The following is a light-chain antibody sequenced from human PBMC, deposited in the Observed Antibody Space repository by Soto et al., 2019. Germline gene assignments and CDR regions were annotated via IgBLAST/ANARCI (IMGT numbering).Light chain of an antibody. J-gene: IGKJ2*01. Sequence: EIVKTQSPATLSVSPGERATLSCRASQSVSSGLAWYQQKPGQAPRLLIYDASTRATGIPARFSGNGSGTEFTLTISGPQSEDFAVYYCQQYDNWPPYTFGQGTQLEIK. CDR2: DAS. V-gene: IGKV3-15*01. CDR1: QSVSSG. CDR3: QQYDNWPPYT.